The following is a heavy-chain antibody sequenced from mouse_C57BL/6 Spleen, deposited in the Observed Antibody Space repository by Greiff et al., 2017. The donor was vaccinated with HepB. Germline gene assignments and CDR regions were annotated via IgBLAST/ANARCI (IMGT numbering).Heavy chain of an antibody. J-gene: IGHJ1*03. CDR2: IWSGGST. CDR3: ARNVIYYYGSSYWYFDV. V-gene: IGHV2-2*01. D-gene: IGHD1-1*01. Sequence: VKLMESGPGLVQPSQSLSITCTVSGFSLTSYGVHWVRQSPGKGLEWLGVIWSGGSTDYNAAFISRLSISKDNSKSQVFFKMNSLQADDTAIYYCARNVIYYYGSSYWYFDVWGTGTTVTVSS. CDR1: GFSLTSYG.